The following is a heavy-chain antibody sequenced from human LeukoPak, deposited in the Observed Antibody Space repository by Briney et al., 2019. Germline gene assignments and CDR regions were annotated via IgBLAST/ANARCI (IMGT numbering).Heavy chain of an antibody. D-gene: IGHD2-2*01. CDR1: GGSISSSSYY. V-gene: IGHV4-39*07. CDR3: ARDRSGQLLPNWFDP. J-gene: IGHJ5*02. Sequence: PSETLSLTCTVSGGSISSSSYYWGWIRQPPGKGLEWIGSIYYSGSTYYNPSLKSRVTISVDTSKNQFSLKLSSVTAADTAVHYCARDRSGQLLPNWFDPWGQGTLVTVSS. CDR2: IYYSGST.